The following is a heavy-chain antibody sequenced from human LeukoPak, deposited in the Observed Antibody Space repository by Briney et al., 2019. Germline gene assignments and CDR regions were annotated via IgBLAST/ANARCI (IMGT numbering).Heavy chain of an antibody. CDR1: GFTFGDYA. V-gene: IGHV3-49*04. CDR3: VQWELVKGDS. CDR2: IRGKPDGGTT. J-gene: IGHJ4*02. Sequence: GGSLRLSCRASGFTFGDYAMSWVRQAPGKGLEWVGFIRGKPDGGTTAYAASVKGRFTISRDDTKSIAYLQMNSLKTEDTAVYYCVQWELVKGDSWGQGTLVTVSS. D-gene: IGHD1-26*01.